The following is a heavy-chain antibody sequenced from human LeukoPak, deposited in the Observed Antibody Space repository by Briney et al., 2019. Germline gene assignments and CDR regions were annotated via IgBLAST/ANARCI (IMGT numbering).Heavy chain of an antibody. CDR3: ARGGWELFDY. J-gene: IGHJ4*02. D-gene: IGHD1-7*01. V-gene: IGHV4-59*01. Sequence: PSETLSLTCTVSGVSISRYYWSWIRQPPGKGLEWIGYIYYSGSTNYNPSLKSRVTISVDTSKNQFSLKLNSVTAADTAVYYCARGGWELFDYWGQGTLVTVSS. CDR2: IYYSGST. CDR1: GVSISRYY.